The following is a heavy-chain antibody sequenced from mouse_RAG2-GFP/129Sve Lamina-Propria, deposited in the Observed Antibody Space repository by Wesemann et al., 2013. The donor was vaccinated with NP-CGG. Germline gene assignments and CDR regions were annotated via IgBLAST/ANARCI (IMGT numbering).Heavy chain of an antibody. CDR3: ARYSYGYFDV. CDR2: IDPANGNT. V-gene: IGHV14-3*01. J-gene: IGHJ1*03. D-gene: IGHD6-5*01. Sequence: RIDPANGNTKYAPKFQGKATITADTSSNTAYLQLSSLTSEDTAIYYCARYSYGYFDVWGTGTTVTVSS.